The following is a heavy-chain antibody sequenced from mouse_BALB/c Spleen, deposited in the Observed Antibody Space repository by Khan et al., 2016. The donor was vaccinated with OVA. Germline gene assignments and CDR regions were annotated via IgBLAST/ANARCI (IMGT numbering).Heavy chain of an antibody. Sequence: EVKLMESGGGLVRPGGSLKLSCAASGFSFSTYSMSWVRQTPEKRLEWVATISTGGSYTYYPDSVRGRFTISRDNAKNTLYLQMSSLKSEDTAMYYCTRHRGYYGRNPDFDYWGQGTTRTVSS. CDR2: ISTGGSYT. CDR1: GFSFSTYS. J-gene: IGHJ2*01. V-gene: IGHV5-6-4*01. D-gene: IGHD1-1*01. CDR3: TRHRGYYGRNPDFDY.